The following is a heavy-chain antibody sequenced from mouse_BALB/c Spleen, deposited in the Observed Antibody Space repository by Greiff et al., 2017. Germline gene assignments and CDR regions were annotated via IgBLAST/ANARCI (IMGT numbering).Heavy chain of an antibody. D-gene: IGHD1-2*01. J-gene: IGHJ4*01. CDR2: ILPGSGST. CDR3: ARSGLLRLQDYAMDY. V-gene: IGHV1-9*01. Sequence: QVQLQQSGAELMKPGASVKISCKATVYTFSSYWIEWVKQRPGHGLEWIGEILPGSGSTNYNEKFKGKATFTADTSSNTAYMQLSSLTSEDSAVYYCARSGLLRLQDYAMDYWGQGTSVTVSS. CDR1: VYTFSSYW.